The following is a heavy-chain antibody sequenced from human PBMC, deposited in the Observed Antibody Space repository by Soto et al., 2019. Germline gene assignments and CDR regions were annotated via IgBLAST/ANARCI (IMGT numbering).Heavy chain of an antibody. CDR2: INAGNGNI. V-gene: IGHV1-3*01. J-gene: IGHJ4*02. D-gene: IGHD3-10*01. CDR1: GYTFTSYA. CDR3: VMVRGVIGWGLDY. Sequence: ASVKVSCKAAGYTFTSYAMHWVRQAPGQRLEWMGWINAGNGNIKYSQKFQGRVTITRDTSASTAYMELSSLRSEDTAVYYCVMVRGVIGWGLDYWGQGTLVTVS.